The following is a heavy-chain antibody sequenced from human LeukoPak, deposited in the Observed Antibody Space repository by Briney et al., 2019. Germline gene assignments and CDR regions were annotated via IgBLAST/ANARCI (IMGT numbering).Heavy chain of an antibody. Sequence: GGSLRLSCAASGFTFSNYWMSWGPEAPGKGLEWGANINQNGGETYYVDSVKGRFTISRDNAKNSLYLQTNSLRAEDTAVYYCATPPSDRGTSPGFYFHYWGQGALVTVSS. V-gene: IGHV3-7*01. CDR3: ATPPSDRGTSPGFYFHY. J-gene: IGHJ4*02. CDR2: INQNGGET. CDR1: GFTFSNYW. D-gene: IGHD1-14*01.